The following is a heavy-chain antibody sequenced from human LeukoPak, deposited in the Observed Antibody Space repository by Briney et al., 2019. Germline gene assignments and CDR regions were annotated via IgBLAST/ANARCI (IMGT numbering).Heavy chain of an antibody. CDR1: GFIFSSYA. CDR2: IYYSGST. Sequence: GSLRLSCAASGFIFSSYAMSWIRQPPGKGLEWIGYIYYSGSTNYNPSLKSRVTISVDTSKNQFSLKLSSVTAADTAVYYCARRAPGVAVAGTAHFDYWGRGTLVTVSS. V-gene: IGHV4-59*08. D-gene: IGHD6-19*01. CDR3: ARRAPGVAVAGTAHFDY. J-gene: IGHJ4*02.